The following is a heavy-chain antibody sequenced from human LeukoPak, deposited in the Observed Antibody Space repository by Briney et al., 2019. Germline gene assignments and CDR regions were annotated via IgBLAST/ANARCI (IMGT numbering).Heavy chain of an antibody. CDR1: GFTFSNFW. Sequence: GGSLRLSCTATGFTFSNFWMAWVRQAPGKGLEWVANIKPDGSIQFYGDSVKGRFTISRDNAKNSLYLQMNNLRAEDTALYYCATSYDSSGCDWGQGTLVTVSS. V-gene: IGHV3-7*01. CDR2: IKPDGSIQ. J-gene: IGHJ4*02. D-gene: IGHD3-22*01. CDR3: ATSYDSSGCD.